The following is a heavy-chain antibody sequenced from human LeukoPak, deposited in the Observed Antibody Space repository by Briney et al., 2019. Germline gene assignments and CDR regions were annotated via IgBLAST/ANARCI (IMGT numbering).Heavy chain of an antibody. D-gene: IGHD3-22*01. CDR2: IYASGST. Sequence: PSETLSLTCTVSGGSISSGNYYWSWIRQPAGKGLEWIGRIYASGSTNYNPSLNSRVTMSLDTSKNQFSLKLSSVTAADTAVYYCALFRHYYDSSGYYYELDYWGQGTLVTVSS. CDR3: ALFRHYYDSSGYYYELDY. CDR1: GGSISSGNYY. V-gene: IGHV4-61*02. J-gene: IGHJ4*02.